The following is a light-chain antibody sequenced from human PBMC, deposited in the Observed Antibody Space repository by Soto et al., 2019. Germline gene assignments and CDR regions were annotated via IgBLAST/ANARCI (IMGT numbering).Light chain of an antibody. CDR3: QQYYRPWT. J-gene: IGKJ1*01. V-gene: IGKV4-1*01. CDR1: QSVLYSSNNKNY. CDR2: WAS. Sequence: DIVVTQSPDSLAVSLGERATINCKSSQSVLYSSNNKNYLAWYQQKPGQPPKLLIYWASTRESGVPDRFSGSVSGTDFTLTISSLQAEDVAVYYCQQYYRPWTFGQGTKVEIK.